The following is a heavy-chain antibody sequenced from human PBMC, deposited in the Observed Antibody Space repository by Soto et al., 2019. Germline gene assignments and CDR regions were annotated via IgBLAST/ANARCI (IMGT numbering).Heavy chain of an antibody. D-gene: IGHD5-12*01. CDR3: ASAGYSGYGY. CDR2: IIPILGIA. CDR1: GGTFSSYT. Sequence: QVQLVQSGAEVKKPGSSVKVSCKASGGTFSSYTISWVRQAPGQGLEWMGRIIPILGIANYAKKLQGRVTITADKSTSTAYMELSSLRSEDTAVYYCASAGYSGYGYWGQGTLVTVSS. V-gene: IGHV1-69*02. J-gene: IGHJ4*02.